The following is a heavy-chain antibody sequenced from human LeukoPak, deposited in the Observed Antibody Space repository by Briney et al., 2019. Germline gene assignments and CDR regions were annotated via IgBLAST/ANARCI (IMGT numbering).Heavy chain of an antibody. D-gene: IGHD1-1*01. V-gene: IGHV4-61*02. CDR1: GDSISSGLQY. CDR3: ARTSNYWSPYFDY. J-gene: IGHJ4*02. Sequence: SETLSLTCTVSGDSISSGLQYWSWIRQPAGKGLEWIGRVYTGGTTNYNPSLKSRVTILVDTSKNQFFLNLMSVTAADTAVYFCARTSNYWSPYFDYWGQGTLVTVSS. CDR2: VYTGGTT.